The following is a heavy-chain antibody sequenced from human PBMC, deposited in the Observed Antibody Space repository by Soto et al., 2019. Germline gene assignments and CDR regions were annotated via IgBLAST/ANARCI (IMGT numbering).Heavy chain of an antibody. V-gene: IGHV4-30-4*01. CDR2: IYYSGST. CDR3: ARDGPYLNWFDP. CDR1: GGSISSGDYY. J-gene: IGHJ5*02. Sequence: SETLSLTCTVSGGSISSGDYYWSWIRQPPGKGLEWIGYIYYSGSTYYNPSLKSRVTISVDTSKNQFSLKLSSVTAADTAVYYCARDGPYLNWFDPWGQGTLVTVSS.